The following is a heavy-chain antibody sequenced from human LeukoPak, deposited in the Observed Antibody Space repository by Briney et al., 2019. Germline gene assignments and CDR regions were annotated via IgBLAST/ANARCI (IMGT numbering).Heavy chain of an antibody. J-gene: IGHJ6*02. CDR3: ARDRGGTAYYYYGMDV. Sequence: SETLSLTCTVSGGSISSYYWSWIRQPPGKGLEWIGYIYYSGSTNYNPSLKSRATISVDTSKNQFSLKLSSVTAADTAVYYCARDRGGTAYYYYGMDVWGQGTTVTVSS. V-gene: IGHV4-59*01. CDR1: GGSISSYY. CDR2: IYYSGST. D-gene: IGHD2-15*01.